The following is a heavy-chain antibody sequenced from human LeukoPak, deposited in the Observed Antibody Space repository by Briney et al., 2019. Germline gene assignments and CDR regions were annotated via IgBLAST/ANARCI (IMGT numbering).Heavy chain of an antibody. V-gene: IGHV1-2*02. J-gene: IGHJ4*02. CDR2: INPDSGGT. Sequence: ASVKVSCKASGYTFTYYYFHWVRQAPGQGLEWMGWINPDSGGTGYAEKFMGRVTLTRDTTISTVYMEMSSLRSDDTAIYYCMRDRNDFWSGFLYWGQGTLVTVSS. D-gene: IGHD3-3*01. CDR1: GYTFTYYY. CDR3: MRDRNDFWSGFLY.